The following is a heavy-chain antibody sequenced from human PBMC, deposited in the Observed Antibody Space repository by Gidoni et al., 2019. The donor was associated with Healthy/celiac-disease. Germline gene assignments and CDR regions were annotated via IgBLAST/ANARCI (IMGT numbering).Heavy chain of an antibody. D-gene: IGHD3-22*01. CDR3: AKPYDSSGYYLDY. CDR1: GFTFSSYG. V-gene: IGHV3-30*18. J-gene: IGHJ4*02. CDR2: ISYDGSNK. Sequence: QVQLVESGGGVVQPGRSLRLSCAASGFTFSSYGMHWVRQAPGKGLEWVAVISYDGSNKYYADSVKGRFTISRDNSKNTLYLQMNSLRAEDTAVYYCAKPYDSSGYYLDYWGQGTLVTVSS.